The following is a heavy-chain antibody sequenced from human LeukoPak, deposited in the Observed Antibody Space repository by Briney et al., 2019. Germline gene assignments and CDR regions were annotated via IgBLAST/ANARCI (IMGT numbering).Heavy chain of an antibody. J-gene: IGHJ4*02. CDR1: GFTFSSYG. D-gene: IGHD3-22*01. Sequence: SGGSLRLSCAASGFTFSSYGMHWVRQAPGKGLEWVAVISYDGSNKYYADSVKGRFTISRDNSKNTLYLQMNSLRAEDTAVYYCAKDDLHYDSSGLPGVFDYWGQGTLVTVSS. V-gene: IGHV3-30*18. CDR3: AKDDLHYDSSGLPGVFDY. CDR2: ISYDGSNK.